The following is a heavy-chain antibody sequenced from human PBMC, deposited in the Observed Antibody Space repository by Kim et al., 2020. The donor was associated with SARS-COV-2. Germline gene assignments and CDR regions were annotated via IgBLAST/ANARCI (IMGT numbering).Heavy chain of an antibody. CDR2: T. CDR3: AKVIYASGNLDY. Sequence: TQYAHSVEGRFTVSRDNSKHSLYLRMDSLTTEDTAIYYCAKVIYASGNLDYWRQGTLVTVSS. V-gene: IGHV3-43*01. D-gene: IGHD3-10*01. J-gene: IGHJ4*02.